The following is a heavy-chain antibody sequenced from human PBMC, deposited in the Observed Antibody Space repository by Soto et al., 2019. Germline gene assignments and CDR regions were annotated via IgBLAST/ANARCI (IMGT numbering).Heavy chain of an antibody. Sequence: QVQLVQSGAEVKKPGASVKVSCKASGYTFTSYGISWVRQAPGQGLEWMGWISAYNGNTNYAQKLQGRVTMTTATATSTAYMELRSRRSDDTAVYYCAVYDSSGYSAFDIWGQGTMVTVSS. D-gene: IGHD3-22*01. V-gene: IGHV1-18*04. J-gene: IGHJ3*02. CDR3: AVYDSSGYSAFDI. CDR2: ISAYNGNT. CDR1: GYTFTSYG.